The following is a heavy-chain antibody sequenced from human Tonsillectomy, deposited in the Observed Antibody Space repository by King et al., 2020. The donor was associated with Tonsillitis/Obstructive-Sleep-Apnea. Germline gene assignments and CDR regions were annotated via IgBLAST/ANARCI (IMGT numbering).Heavy chain of an antibody. CDR2: FNPSGGST. CDR1: GYTFTSYY. D-gene: IGHD7-27*01. J-gene: IGHJ3*02. CDR3: AREGLGSAFDI. Sequence: QLVQSGAEVKKPGASVKVSCKTSGYTFTSYYIHWVRQAPGQGLEWMGIFNPSGGSTSYAQKFQGRVTMTRDTSTSTVYMELSSLRSEDTAIYYCAREGLGSAFDIWGQGTMVTVSS. V-gene: IGHV1-46*01.